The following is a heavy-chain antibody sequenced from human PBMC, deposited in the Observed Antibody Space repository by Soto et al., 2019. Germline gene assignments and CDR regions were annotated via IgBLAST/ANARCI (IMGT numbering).Heavy chain of an antibody. J-gene: IGHJ4*02. CDR2: ISGSGGST. D-gene: IGHD6-13*01. V-gene: IGHV3-23*01. CDR1: GFTFSRYA. CDR3: AKLTLAAAAPVVLDY. Sequence: GGSLRLSCAASGFTFSRYAMSWFRQAPGKGLEWVSAISGSGGSTYYADSVKGRFTISRDNSKNTLYLQMNSLRAEDTAVYYCAKLTLAAAAPVVLDYWGQGTLVTVSS.